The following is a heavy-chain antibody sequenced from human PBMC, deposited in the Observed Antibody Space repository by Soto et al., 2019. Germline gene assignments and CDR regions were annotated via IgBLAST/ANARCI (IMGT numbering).Heavy chain of an antibody. V-gene: IGHV1-18*01. D-gene: IGHD3-10*01. CDR2: ISAHNGNT. CDR1: GYTFTSYG. J-gene: IGHJ4*02. Sequence: QVHLVQSGAEVKKPGASVKVSCKASGYTFTSYGITWVRQAPGQGLEWMGWISAHNGNTDYAQKLQGRVIVTRDTXXXXXXXXXXXXXXXXXXVYYCAXXRYGDYWGQGALVTVSS. CDR3: AXXRYGDY.